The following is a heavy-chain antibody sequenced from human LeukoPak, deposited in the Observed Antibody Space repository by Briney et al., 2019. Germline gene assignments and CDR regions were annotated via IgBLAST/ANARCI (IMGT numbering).Heavy chain of an antibody. V-gene: IGHV3-23*01. D-gene: IGHD6-13*01. CDR1: GFTFSSYA. J-gene: IGHJ6*02. CDR3: VSAAAGTEWGMDV. CDR2: ISSSGGST. Sequence: GGSLRLSCAASGFTFSSYAMSWVRQAPGKGLEWVSVISSSGGSTYYADSVKGRFTISRDNSKNTLSLQMNSLRAEDMAVYYCVSAAAGTEWGMDVWGQGTTVTASS.